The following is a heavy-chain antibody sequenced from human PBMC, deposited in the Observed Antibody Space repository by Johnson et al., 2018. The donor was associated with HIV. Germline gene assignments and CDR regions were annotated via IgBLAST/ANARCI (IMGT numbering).Heavy chain of an antibody. D-gene: IGHD3-22*01. CDR2: ISSSGSTI. CDR1: GFTFSDYY. Sequence: QVQLLESGGGLVKPGGSLRLSCAASGFTFSDYYMSWIRQAPGKGLEWVSYISSSGSTIYYADSVKGRFTISRDNAKNSLYLQMNSLRAEDTAVYSCARGGRFSITRLVRDAFDIWGQGTMVTVSS. V-gene: IGHV3-11*04. J-gene: IGHJ3*02. CDR3: ARGGRFSITRLVRDAFDI.